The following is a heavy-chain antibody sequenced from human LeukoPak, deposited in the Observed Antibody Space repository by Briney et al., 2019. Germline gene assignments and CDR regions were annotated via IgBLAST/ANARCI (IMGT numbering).Heavy chain of an antibody. D-gene: IGHD1-20*01. CDR2: IKSDGITI. V-gene: IGHV3-74*01. CDR3: LRDLNWSLDQ. J-gene: IGHJ4*02. CDR1: GFTFSNYM. Sequence: GGSLRLSCAASGFTFSNYMMHWVRQAPGKGLVWVSRIKSDGITITHADSVKGRFTISRDNAKNTLYLQMNSLRAEDTAVYYCLRDLNWSLDQWGQGTLVTVSS.